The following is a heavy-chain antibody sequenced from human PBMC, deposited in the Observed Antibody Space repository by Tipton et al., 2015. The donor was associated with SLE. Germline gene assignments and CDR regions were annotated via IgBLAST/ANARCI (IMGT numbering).Heavy chain of an antibody. Sequence: SLRLSCAASGFSISNYWMHWVRQAPGKGLVWVSRINSGGTTTNYADSVKGRFTISRDNSKNTLSLQMNSVSFEDTAIYYCASILGSTNPSDFWGQGTPVTVSS. CDR2: INSGGTTT. V-gene: IGHV3-74*01. D-gene: IGHD1-26*01. CDR1: GFSISNYW. CDR3: ASILGSTNPSDF. J-gene: IGHJ4*02.